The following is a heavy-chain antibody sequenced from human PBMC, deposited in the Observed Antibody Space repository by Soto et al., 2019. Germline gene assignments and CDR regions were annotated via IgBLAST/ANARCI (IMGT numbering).Heavy chain of an antibody. CDR2: FIPVYRTL. Sequence: GASVKVSCKASGGSFGKSAINWVRQTPGQGLEWLGGFIPVYRTLNYAQKFQGRVTITADESTDTAYMTLSSLASDDTAVYYCATGVIWIGYFTVDSWGQGTRVTVSS. V-gene: IGHV1-69*13. CDR1: GGSFGKSA. J-gene: IGHJ4*02. D-gene: IGHD3-3*01. CDR3: ATGVIWIGYFTVDS.